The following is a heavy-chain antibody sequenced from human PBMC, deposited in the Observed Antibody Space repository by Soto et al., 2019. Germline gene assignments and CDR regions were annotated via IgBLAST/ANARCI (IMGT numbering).Heavy chain of an antibody. D-gene: IGHD6-13*01. Sequence: QVPLVQSGAEVRKPGSSVKVSCHSSGDSFNDYPVTWVRQAPGQGLEWMGGTIPVSGTTNYAQELQGRVTITAHVSTSTFYMELSSLKYEDTALYYCASSYGVSWYGDFWGQGTLVTVSS. CDR1: GDSFNDYP. CDR2: TIPVSGTT. CDR3: ASSYGVSWYGDF. V-gene: IGHV1-69*01. J-gene: IGHJ4*02.